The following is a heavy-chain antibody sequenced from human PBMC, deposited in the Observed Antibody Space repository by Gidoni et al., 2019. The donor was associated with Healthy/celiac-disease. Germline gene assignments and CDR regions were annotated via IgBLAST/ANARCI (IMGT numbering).Heavy chain of an antibody. Sequence: QVQLVQSGAEVKKPGASVKVACKASGYTFTRYGISWVRQARGQGLEWMGWISAYNGNTNYAQKLQGRVTMTPDTSTSTAYMELRSLRSDGTAVYYCARVVTVRGVLDWFDPWGQGTLVTVSS. J-gene: IGHJ5*02. CDR1: GYTFTRYG. V-gene: IGHV1-18*04. CDR2: ISAYNGNT. CDR3: ARVVTVRGVLDWFDP. D-gene: IGHD3-10*01.